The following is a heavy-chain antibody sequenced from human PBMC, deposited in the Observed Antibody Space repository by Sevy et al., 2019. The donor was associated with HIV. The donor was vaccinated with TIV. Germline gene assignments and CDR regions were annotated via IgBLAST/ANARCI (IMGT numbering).Heavy chain of an antibody. Sequence: SETLSLTCTVSGGSVSSGSYYWSWIRQPPGKGLEWIGYIYYSGSTNYNPSLKSRVTISVDTSKNQFSLKLSSVTAADTAVYYCARDRGGGMVYAIGDDYYYGMDVWGQGTTVTVSS. D-gene: IGHD2-8*01. V-gene: IGHV4-61*01. CDR2: IYYSGST. CDR1: GGSVSSGSYY. CDR3: ARDRGGGMVYAIGDDYYYGMDV. J-gene: IGHJ6*02.